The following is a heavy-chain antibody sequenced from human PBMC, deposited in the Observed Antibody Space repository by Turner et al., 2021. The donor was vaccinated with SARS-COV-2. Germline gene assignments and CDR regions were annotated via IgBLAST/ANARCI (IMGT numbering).Heavy chain of an antibody. J-gene: IGHJ6*02. CDR1: GGSISSSTYY. CDR2: IYYSGST. Sequence: QLQLQESGTGLVKPSETLSLTCTVSGGSISSSTYYWGWIRQPPGKGLEWIGNIYYSGSTYYNPSLKSRVTISVDTSKNQFSLKLSSLTAADTAVYYCARLMDTAMDYYGIDFWGQGTTVTVSS. CDR3: ARLMDTAMDYYGIDF. V-gene: IGHV4-39*01. D-gene: IGHD5-18*01.